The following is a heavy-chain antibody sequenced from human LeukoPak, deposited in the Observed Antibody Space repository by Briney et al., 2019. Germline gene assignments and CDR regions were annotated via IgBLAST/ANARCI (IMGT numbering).Heavy chain of an antibody. CDR3: ARSPSSSGWYADY. D-gene: IGHD6-19*01. CDR1: GYTFTSYG. V-gene: IGHV1-18*01. J-gene: IGHJ4*02. Sequence: GGSLRLSCKASGYTFTSYGISWVRQAPGQGLEWMGWISAYNGATNYAQKLQGRVTMTTDTSANTAYMELRSLASDDTAVYYCARSPSSSGWYADYWGLGTLVTVSS. CDR2: ISAYNGAT.